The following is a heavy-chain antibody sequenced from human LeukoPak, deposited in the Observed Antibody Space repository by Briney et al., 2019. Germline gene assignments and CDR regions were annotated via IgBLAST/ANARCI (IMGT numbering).Heavy chain of an antibody. Sequence: PSETLSLTCTVSGGSISSSSYYWGWIRQPPGKGLEWIGSIYYSGSTYYNPSLKSRVTISVDTSKNQFSLKLSSVTAADTAVYYCARHVGSGYDPTADFDYWGQGTLVTVSS. CDR2: IYYSGST. CDR3: ARHVGSGYDPTADFDY. J-gene: IGHJ4*02. D-gene: IGHD5-12*01. V-gene: IGHV4-39*01. CDR1: GGSISSSSYY.